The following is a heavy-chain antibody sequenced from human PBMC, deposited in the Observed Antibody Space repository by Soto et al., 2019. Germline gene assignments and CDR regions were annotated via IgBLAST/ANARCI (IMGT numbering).Heavy chain of an antibody. CDR3: ARDPGFAGYYYYYGMDV. CDR2: ISAYNGNT. Sequence: QVQLVQSGAEVKKPGASVKVSCKASGYTFTSYGISWVRQAPGQGLEWMGWISAYNGNTNYAQKLQGRVTMTTDTSTSTAYMELRSLRSDDTAVYYCARDPGFAGYYYYYGMDVWGQGTTVTVSS. V-gene: IGHV1-18*01. CDR1: GYTFTSYG. D-gene: IGHD6-13*01. J-gene: IGHJ6*02.